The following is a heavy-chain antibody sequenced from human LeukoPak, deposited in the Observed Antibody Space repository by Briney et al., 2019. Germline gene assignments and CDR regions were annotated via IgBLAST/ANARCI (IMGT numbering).Heavy chain of an antibody. V-gene: IGHV3-74*01. CDR3: ARTSPTSPFDF. CDR2: INGIGSSS. J-gene: IGHJ4*02. D-gene: IGHD3-16*01. Sequence: GGSLRLSCAASGFTFTTYWMHWVRQAPGKGLVWVSRINGIGSSSNYADSVKGRFTISRDNARNTLYLQMNSLRAEDTALYYCARTSPTSPFDFWGQGTLVTVSS. CDR1: GFTFTTYW.